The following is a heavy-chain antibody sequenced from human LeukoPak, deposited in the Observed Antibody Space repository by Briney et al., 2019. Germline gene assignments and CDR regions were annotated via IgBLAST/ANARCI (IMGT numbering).Heavy chain of an antibody. V-gene: IGHV3-30*03. J-gene: IGHJ4*02. CDR1: GFAFSSYG. Sequence: PGGSLRLSCAASGFAFSSYGMHWVRQAPGKGLEWVAVISYDGSNKYYADSVKGRFTISRDNSKNTLYLQMNSLRAEDTAVYYCARGGDYGEIDYWGQGTLVTVSS. CDR3: ARGGDYGEIDY. D-gene: IGHD4-17*01. CDR2: ISYDGSNK.